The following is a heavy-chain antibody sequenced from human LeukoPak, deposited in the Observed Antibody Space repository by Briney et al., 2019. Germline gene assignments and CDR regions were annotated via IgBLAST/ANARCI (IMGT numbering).Heavy chain of an antibody. CDR3: AKRRHYYGSGDYYRDP. V-gene: IGHV3-23*01. D-gene: IGHD3-10*01. J-gene: IGHJ5*02. CDR1: GFTFSSYN. CDR2: ISGSGTNT. Sequence: PGGSLRLSCAASGFTFSSYNMNWVRQAPGKGLEWVSSISGSGTNTYYADSVKGRFTISRDNSRNLLFLQMSSLRVEDTAVYYCAKRRHYYGSGDYYRDPWGQGTLVTVSS.